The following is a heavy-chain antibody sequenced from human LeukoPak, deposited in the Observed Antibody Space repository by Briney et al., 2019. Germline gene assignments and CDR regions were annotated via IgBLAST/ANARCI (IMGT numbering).Heavy chain of an antibody. J-gene: IGHJ3*02. V-gene: IGHV1-46*01. Sequence: ASVKVSCKASGYTFTSHYMHWVRQAPGQGLEWMGLINPSGSSTLYAQKFQGRVTITRDTSASTAYMELSSLRSEDMAVYYCARAPYSSSWHNAFDIWGQGTMVTVSS. CDR2: INPSGSST. CDR3: ARAPYSSSWHNAFDI. D-gene: IGHD6-13*01. CDR1: GYTFTSHY.